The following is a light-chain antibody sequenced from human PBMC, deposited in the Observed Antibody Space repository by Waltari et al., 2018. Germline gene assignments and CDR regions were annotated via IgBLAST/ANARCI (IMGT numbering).Light chain of an antibody. CDR3: QQYYSAWT. CDR1: QSVLYCSNNKNY. V-gene: IGKV4-1*01. Sequence: DIVMTQSPDSLAVALGERATSNCKSSQSVLYCSNNKNYLAWYQQKAGQPPKLLISWASTRESGVPDRFSGSESGTDFSLTISSLQAEDVAVYYCQQYYSAWTFGQGTKVEIK. J-gene: IGKJ1*01. CDR2: WAS.